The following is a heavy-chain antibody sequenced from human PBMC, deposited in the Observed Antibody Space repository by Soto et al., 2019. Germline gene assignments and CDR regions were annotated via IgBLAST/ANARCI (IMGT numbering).Heavy chain of an antibody. Sequence: ASVKVSCKASGGTFSSYAISWVRQAPGQGLEWMGGIIPIFGTANYAQKFQGRVTITADESTSTAYMELSSLRSEDTAVYYCARANWNDVPAYYYYGMDVWGQGTTVTVSS. D-gene: IGHD1-1*01. J-gene: IGHJ6*02. V-gene: IGHV1-69*13. CDR1: GGTFSSYA. CDR3: ARANWNDVPAYYYYGMDV. CDR2: IIPIFGTA.